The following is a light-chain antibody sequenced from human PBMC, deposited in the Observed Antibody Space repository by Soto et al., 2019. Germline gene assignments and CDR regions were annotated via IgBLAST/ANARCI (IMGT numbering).Light chain of an antibody. Sequence: DIVMTQSPLSLPVTPGEPASISCRSSQSLLHSNGYNYLDWYLQKPGQSPQILIYLGSNRASGVPDRFSGSASGTDFTLKISRVEAEDVGVYYCMQALQTPLTFGGGTKVEIK. CDR1: QSLLHSNGYNY. J-gene: IGKJ4*01. V-gene: IGKV2-28*01. CDR3: MQALQTPLT. CDR2: LGS.